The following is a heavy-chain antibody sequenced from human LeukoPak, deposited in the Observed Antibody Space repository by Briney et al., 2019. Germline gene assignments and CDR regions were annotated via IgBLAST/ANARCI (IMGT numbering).Heavy chain of an antibody. CDR3: ARGKWFDP. CDR2: ISWNSGSM. J-gene: IGHJ5*02. CDR1: GFTFDDYA. Sequence: GGSLRLSCEASGFTFDDYAMHWVRQAPGKCLEWVSGISWNSGSMGYADSVKGRFTISRDNAKNSLYLQMGSLRAENMAVYYCARGKWFDPWGQGTLVTVSS. V-gene: IGHV3-9*03.